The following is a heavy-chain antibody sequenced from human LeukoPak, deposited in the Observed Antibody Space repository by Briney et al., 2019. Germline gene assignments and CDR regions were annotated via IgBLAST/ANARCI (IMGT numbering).Heavy chain of an antibody. J-gene: IGHJ4*02. CDR1: GGSISSYY. CDR2: IYYSGST. D-gene: IGHD3-22*01. V-gene: IGHV4-59*01. Sequence: SETLSLTCTVSGGSISSYYWTWIRQSPGKGLESIGYIYYSGSTNYNPSLKSRVTVSVDTSKNQFSLKLTSVTAADTAVYYCARHYYDSSGYYAYWGQGTLVTVSS. CDR3: ARHYYDSSGYYAY.